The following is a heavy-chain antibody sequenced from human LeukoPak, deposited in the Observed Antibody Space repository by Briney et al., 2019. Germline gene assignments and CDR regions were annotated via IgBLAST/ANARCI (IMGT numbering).Heavy chain of an antibody. CDR2: VVYAGST. D-gene: IGHD6-25*01. CDR1: GGSISSSSHH. Sequence: PSETLSLTCTVSGGSISSSSHHWGWIRQPPGKGLEWIGSVVYAGSTYYNASLKSRVSISADTSKNQFSLKLTSVTAADTAVYYCARRYASSGHAFDVWGQGTMVTVSS. V-gene: IGHV4-39*01. J-gene: IGHJ3*01. CDR3: ARRYASSGHAFDV.